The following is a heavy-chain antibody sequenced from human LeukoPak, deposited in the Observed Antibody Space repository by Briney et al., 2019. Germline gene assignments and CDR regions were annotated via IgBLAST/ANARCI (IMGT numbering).Heavy chain of an antibody. CDR1: GGSISSYY. CDR3: ARQGYSYGYFY. V-gene: IGHV4-59*08. CDR2: IYYSGST. Sequence: PSETLSLTCTVSGGSISSYYWSWIRQPPGKGLEWIGYIYYSGSTNYNPSLKSRVTISVDTSKNQFSLKLSSVTAADTAVYYCARQGYSYGYFYWGQGTLVTVSS. J-gene: IGHJ4*02. D-gene: IGHD5-18*01.